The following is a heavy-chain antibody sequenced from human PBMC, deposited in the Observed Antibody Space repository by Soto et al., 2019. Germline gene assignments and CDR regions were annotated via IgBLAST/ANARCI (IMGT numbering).Heavy chain of an antibody. V-gene: IGHV1-8*01. CDR2: MNPNSGNT. CDR1: GYTIASYD. J-gene: IGHJ4*02. CDR3: ARGAAAGYFEY. D-gene: IGHD6-13*01. Sequence: VPVQVCSDDRGYTIASYDIKWVQQATGQGLEWMGWMNPNSGNTGYAQKFQGRVTMTRNTSISTAYMELSSLRSEDMSVYYCARGAAAGYFEYWGQGTLVTVSS.